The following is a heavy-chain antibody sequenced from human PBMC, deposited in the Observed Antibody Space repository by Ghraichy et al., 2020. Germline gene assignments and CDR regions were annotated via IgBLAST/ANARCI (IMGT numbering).Heavy chain of an antibody. CDR2: IIPIFGTA. CDR1: GGTFSSYA. D-gene: IGHD3-9*01. Sequence: SVKVSCKASGGTFSSYAISWVRQAPGQGLEWMGGIIPIFGTANYAQKFQGRVTITADESTSTAYMELSSLRSEDTAVYYCARKYYDILTGPLHYWGQGTLVTVSS. CDR3: ARKYYDILTGPLHY. J-gene: IGHJ4*02. V-gene: IGHV1-69*13.